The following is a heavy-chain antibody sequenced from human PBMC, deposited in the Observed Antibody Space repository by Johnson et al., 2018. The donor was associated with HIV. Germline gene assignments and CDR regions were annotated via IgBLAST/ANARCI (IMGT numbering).Heavy chain of an antibody. CDR1: GFIFNDYY. D-gene: IGHD6-6*01. V-gene: IGHV3-11*01. CDR3: ASGAYSSSLTFDI. Sequence: QVQLVESGGGLVKAGGSLRLSCAASGFIFNDYYMSWIRQAPGKGLELLSYISTSGGTLYYADSVKGRFIISRDNSKNTLYLQMNSLRVEDTAVYYCASGAYSSSLTFDIWGQGTMVTVSS. CDR2: ISTSGGTL. J-gene: IGHJ3*02.